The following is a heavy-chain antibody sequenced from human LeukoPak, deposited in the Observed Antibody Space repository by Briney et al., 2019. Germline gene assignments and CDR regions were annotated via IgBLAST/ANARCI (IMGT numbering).Heavy chain of an antibody. CDR1: GGTFSSYA. CDR3: ARGGIVVVPAAQFDY. Sequence: GASVKVSCKASGGTFSSYAISWVRQAPGQGLEWMGWINPNSGGTNYAQKFQGRVTMTRDTSISTAYMELSRLRSDDTAVYYCARGGIVVVPAAQFDYWGQGTLVTVSS. CDR2: INPNSGGT. J-gene: IGHJ4*02. V-gene: IGHV1-2*02. D-gene: IGHD2-2*01.